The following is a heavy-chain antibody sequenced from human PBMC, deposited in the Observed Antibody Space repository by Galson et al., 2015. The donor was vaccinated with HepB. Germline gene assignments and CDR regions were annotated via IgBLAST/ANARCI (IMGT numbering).Heavy chain of an antibody. V-gene: IGHV1-18*01. CDR1: GYTFSNYG. D-gene: IGHD3-10*01. CDR2: ISGYNGKT. CDR3: ARSGTTEVHYYMDV. Sequence: SVKVSCKASGYTFSNYGITWVRQAPGQGLEWMGRISGYNGKTDYAQKFQGRVTMTTDTSTSTVYMEVRSLKSDDTAVYYCARSGTTEVHYYMDVWGKGTTVTVSS. J-gene: IGHJ6*03.